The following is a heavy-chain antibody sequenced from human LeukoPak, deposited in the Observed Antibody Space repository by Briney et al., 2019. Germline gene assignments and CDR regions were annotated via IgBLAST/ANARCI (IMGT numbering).Heavy chain of an antibody. Sequence: SETLSLTCAVYGGSFSGYYWSWIRQPPGKGLEWIGDINHSGSTNYNPSLKSRVTISVDTSKNQFSLKLSSVTAADTAVYYCARGVWVVVVPAAAPYFDYWGQGTLVTVSS. CDR1: GGSFSGYY. V-gene: IGHV4-34*01. J-gene: IGHJ4*02. CDR2: INHSGST. CDR3: ARGVWVVVVPAAAPYFDY. D-gene: IGHD2-2*01.